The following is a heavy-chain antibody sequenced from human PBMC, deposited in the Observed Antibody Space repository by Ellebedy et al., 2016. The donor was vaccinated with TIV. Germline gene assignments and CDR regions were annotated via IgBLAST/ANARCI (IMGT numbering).Heavy chain of an antibody. D-gene: IGHD3-10*01. CDR1: GFTFSSYG. CDR3: AREAYYYIDY. Sequence: GESLKISXAASGFTFSSYGMHWVRQAPGKGLEWVSYISSSSSTIYYADSVKGRFTISRDNAKNSLYLQMNSLRDEDTAVYYCAREAYYYIDYWGQGTLVTVSS. V-gene: IGHV3-48*02. CDR2: ISSSSSTI. J-gene: IGHJ4*02.